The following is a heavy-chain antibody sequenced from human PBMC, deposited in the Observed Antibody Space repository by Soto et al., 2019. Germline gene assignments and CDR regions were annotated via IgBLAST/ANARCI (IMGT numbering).Heavy chain of an antibody. CDR2: INHSGST. V-gene: IGHV4-34*01. Sequence: QVQLQQWGAGLLKPSETLSLTCAVYGGSFSGYYWSWIRQPPGKGLEWIGEINHSGSTNYNPSLKGRVTISVDTSKNQFSLKLSSVTAADTAVYYCARGRRQQQYYYYYYMDVWGKGTTVTVSS. CDR1: GGSFSGYY. J-gene: IGHJ6*03. D-gene: IGHD6-13*01. CDR3: ARGRRQQQYYYYYYMDV.